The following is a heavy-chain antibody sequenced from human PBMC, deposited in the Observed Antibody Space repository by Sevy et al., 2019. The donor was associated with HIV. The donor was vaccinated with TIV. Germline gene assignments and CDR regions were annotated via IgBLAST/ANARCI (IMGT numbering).Heavy chain of an antibody. CDR3: AGEGGGSYSDAFDI. Sequence: GGSLRLSCAASGFTFSSYWMSWVRQAPGKGLEWVANIKQDGSEKYYVDSVKGRFTISRDNAKNSLYLQMNSLRAKDTAVYYCAGEGGGSYSDAFDIWGQGTMVTVSS. V-gene: IGHV3-7*03. D-gene: IGHD1-26*01. CDR1: GFTFSSYW. J-gene: IGHJ3*02. CDR2: IKQDGSEK.